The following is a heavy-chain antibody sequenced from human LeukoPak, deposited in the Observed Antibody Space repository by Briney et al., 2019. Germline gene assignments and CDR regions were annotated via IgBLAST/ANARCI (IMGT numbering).Heavy chain of an antibody. CDR2: IKQDGSEK. CDR1: GFTFSSYW. CDR3: ARGPTRANSSDY. V-gene: IGHV3-7*01. Sequence: GGSLRLSRAASGFTFSSYWMSWVRQAPGKGLEWVANIKQDGSEKYYVDSVKGRFTISRDNAKNSLYVQMNSLRAEDTAVYYCARGPTRANSSDYWGQGTLVTVSS. J-gene: IGHJ4*02. D-gene: IGHD2/OR15-2a*01.